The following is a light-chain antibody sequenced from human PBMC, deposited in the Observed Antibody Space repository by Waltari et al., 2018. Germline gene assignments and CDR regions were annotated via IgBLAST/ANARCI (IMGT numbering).Light chain of an antibody. CDR3: QQRINWVWT. J-gene: IGKJ1*01. CDR1: QSVKWS. V-gene: IGKV3-11*01. Sequence: EIVLTQSPATLSLSPGERATLSCRASQSVKWSLAWSQQKPGQAPRLLIYDASNRATGIPARFSGSGFGTDFALTISSLEPEDFAVYYCQQRINWVWTFGQGTKVEIK. CDR2: DAS.